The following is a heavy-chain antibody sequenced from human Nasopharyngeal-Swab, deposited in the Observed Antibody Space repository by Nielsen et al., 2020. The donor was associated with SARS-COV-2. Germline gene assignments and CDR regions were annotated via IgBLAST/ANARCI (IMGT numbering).Heavy chain of an antibody. D-gene: IGHD1-1*01. CDR2: IKPSGGP. J-gene: IGHJ6*02. CDR1: GGASGGFY. CDR3: ARGRRERAPRYYYYGMDV. Sequence: SETLSLTCAVYGGASGGFYWSWIRQSPGEGLGWIGEIKPSGGPDYNPSLKSRVRMSVDTSKNQVFLNLKAVTAADTGLYYCARGRRERAPRYYYYGMDVWGQGTTVSVS. V-gene: IGHV4-34*01.